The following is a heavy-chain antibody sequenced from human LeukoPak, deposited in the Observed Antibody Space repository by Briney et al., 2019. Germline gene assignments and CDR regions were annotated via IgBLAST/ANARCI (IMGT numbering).Heavy chain of an antibody. CDR3: VRDLGGRSGH. CDR2: INEDGSTT. J-gene: IGHJ4*02. CDR1: GLTFSNAW. Sequence: PGGSLRLSCAASGLTFSNAWMNWVRQAPGKGLVWVSRINEDGSTTNYADSVKGRSTIFRDNAKNTLYLQMNSLRAEDTAVYYCVRDLGGRSGHWGQGTLVTVSS. V-gene: IGHV3-74*01. D-gene: IGHD1-26*01.